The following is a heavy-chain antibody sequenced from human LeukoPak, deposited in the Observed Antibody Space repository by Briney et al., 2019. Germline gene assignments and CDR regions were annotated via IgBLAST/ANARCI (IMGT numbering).Heavy chain of an antibody. Sequence: PGGSLRLSCAASGFTVSSNYMSCVRQAPGKGLEWVSVIYSGGSTYYADSVRGRFIVSRDNSRNTVYLQMNSLRLEDTALYHCVRDPIPGYPDYFDSSGRGTLGTVSS. V-gene: IGHV3-53*05. D-gene: IGHD2-15*01. CDR1: GFTVSSNY. J-gene: IGHJ4*02. CDR2: IYSGGST. CDR3: VRDPIPGYPDYFDS.